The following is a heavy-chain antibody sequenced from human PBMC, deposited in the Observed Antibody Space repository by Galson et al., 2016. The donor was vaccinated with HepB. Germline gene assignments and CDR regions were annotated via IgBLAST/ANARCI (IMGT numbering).Heavy chain of an antibody. CDR1: GASISGTNYY. CDR2: FYYSGNT. V-gene: IGHV4-39*07. D-gene: IGHD3-9*01. J-gene: IGHJ4*02. Sequence: SETLSLTCTVAGASISGTNYYWGWIRQPPGKGLQWIVSFYYSGNTYDNASLKSRVTTSVDTSKNHFSLNLASVTAADTAVYYCAKVGDIFSGPRVFDHWGQGILVTVSS. CDR3: AKVGDIFSGPRVFDH.